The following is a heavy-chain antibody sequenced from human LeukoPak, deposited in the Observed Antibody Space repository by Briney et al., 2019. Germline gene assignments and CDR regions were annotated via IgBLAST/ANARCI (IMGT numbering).Heavy chain of an antibody. CDR1: GFTFSSYA. V-gene: IGHV3-23*01. D-gene: IGHD2-2*01. CDR2: ISGSGGST. J-gene: IGHJ6*04. Sequence: AGGSLRLSCAASGFTFSSYAMNWVRQAPGKGLEWVSAISGSGGSTYYADSVKGRFTISRDNSKNTLYLQMNSLRAEDTAVYYCAKSDCSSTSCSYYYYYGMDVWGKGTTVTVSS. CDR3: AKSDCSSTSCSYYYYYGMDV.